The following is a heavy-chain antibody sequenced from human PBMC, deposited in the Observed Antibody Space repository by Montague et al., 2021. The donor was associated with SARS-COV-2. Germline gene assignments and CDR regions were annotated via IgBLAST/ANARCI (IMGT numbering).Heavy chain of an antibody. CDR2: IYTSGST. V-gene: IGHV4-61*02. CDR3: ARGFDL. Sequence: TLSLTCTASGGSISSGSYYWSWIRQPAGKGLEWIGRIYTSGSTNYNPTLKCRVTISVDTTKNQLSLKLSSVTAADTAVYYCARGFDLWGRGTLVTVSS. CDR1: GGSISSGSYY. J-gene: IGHJ2*01.